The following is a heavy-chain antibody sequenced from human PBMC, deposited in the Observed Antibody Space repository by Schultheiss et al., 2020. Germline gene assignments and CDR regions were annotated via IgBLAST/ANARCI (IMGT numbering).Heavy chain of an antibody. CDR2: IYWDDDK. CDR3: AHSRWLERGFVFDP. CDR1: GFSLSTSGVG. V-gene: IGHV2-5*02. Sequence: SGPTLVKPTQTLTLTCTFSGFSLSTSGVGVGWIRQPPGKALEWLALIYWDDDKRYSPSLKSRLTITKDTSKNQVVLTMTNMDPVDTATYYCAHSRWLERGFVFDPWGQGTLVTVAS. J-gene: IGHJ5*02. D-gene: IGHD1-1*01.